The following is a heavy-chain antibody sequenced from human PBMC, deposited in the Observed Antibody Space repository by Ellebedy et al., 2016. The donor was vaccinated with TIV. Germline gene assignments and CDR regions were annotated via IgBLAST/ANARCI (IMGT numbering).Heavy chain of an antibody. CDR3: ARLKGSFYSEIDY. J-gene: IGHJ4*02. D-gene: IGHD4-11*01. CDR1: GYTFHYYW. Sequence: GESLKISCKGSGYTFHYYWIGWVRQVPGKGLDWLVIISPGYSVTTDSPSFQGQVTISADRSINTAYLQLSRLRASDTAMYFCARLKGSFYSEIDYWGQGTLVTVAP. CDR2: ISPGYSVT. V-gene: IGHV5-51*01.